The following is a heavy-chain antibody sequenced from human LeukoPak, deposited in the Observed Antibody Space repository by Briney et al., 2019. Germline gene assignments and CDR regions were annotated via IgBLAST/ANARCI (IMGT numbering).Heavy chain of an antibody. CDR3: ARANYDSLTGYYGDYYYYYMDV. D-gene: IGHD3-9*01. CDR2: IYTSGST. CDR1: GASISTYH. V-gene: IGHV4-4*09. J-gene: IGHJ6*03. Sequence: SETLSLTCSVSGASISTYHWSWIRQPPGKGLEWIGYIYTSGSTYYSPSLKSRVTISVDTSNNQSSLRLSSVTAADTAVYYCARANYDSLTGYYGDYYYYYMDVWGNGTTVTVSS.